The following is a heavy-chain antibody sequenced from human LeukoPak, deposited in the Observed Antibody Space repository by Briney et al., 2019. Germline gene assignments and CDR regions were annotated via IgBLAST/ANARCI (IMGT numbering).Heavy chain of an antibody. Sequence: GSSVKVSCKASGGTFSSYAISWVRQAPGQGLEWMGGIIPIFGTANYAQKFQGRVTITADESTSTAYMELSSLRSEDTAVYYCARDRYCSGGSCYSRVGDAFDIWGQGTMVTVSS. CDR2: IIPIFGTA. CDR1: GGTFSSYA. V-gene: IGHV1-69*01. D-gene: IGHD2-15*01. J-gene: IGHJ3*02. CDR3: ARDRYCSGGSCYSRVGDAFDI.